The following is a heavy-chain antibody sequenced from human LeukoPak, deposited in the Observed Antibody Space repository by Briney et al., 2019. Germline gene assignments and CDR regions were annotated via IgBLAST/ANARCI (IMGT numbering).Heavy chain of an antibody. CDR3: ARGTYYYDILTGYYWGWQGFDI. CDR2: IYYSGST. CDR1: GGSISSSSYY. V-gene: IGHV4-39*07. Sequence: SETLSLTCTVSGGSISSSSYYWGWIRQPPGKGLEWIGSIYYSGSTYYNPSLKSRVTISVDTSKNQFSLKLSSVTAADTAVYYCARGTYYYDILTGYYWGWQGFDIWGQGTMVTVSS. J-gene: IGHJ3*02. D-gene: IGHD3-9*01.